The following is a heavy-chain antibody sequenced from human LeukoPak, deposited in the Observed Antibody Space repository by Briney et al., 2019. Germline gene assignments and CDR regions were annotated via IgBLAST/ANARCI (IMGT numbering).Heavy chain of an antibody. CDR2: INHSGST. Sequence: PSETLSLTCAVYGESFSGFYWSWIRQPPGKGREWIGEINHSGSTNYNPSLKSRITISVDTSKNQFSLKLSSVTAADTAVYYCARRCSSISCYNYWGQGTLVTVSS. V-gene: IGHV4-34*01. CDR3: ARRCSSISCYNY. CDR1: GESFSGFY. D-gene: IGHD2-2*02. J-gene: IGHJ4*02.